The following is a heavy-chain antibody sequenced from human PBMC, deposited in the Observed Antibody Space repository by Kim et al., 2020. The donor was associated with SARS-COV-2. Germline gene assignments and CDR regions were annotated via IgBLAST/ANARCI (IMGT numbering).Heavy chain of an antibody. Sequence: SVKVSCKASGGTFSSYAISWVRQAPGQGLEWMGGIIPIFGTANYAQKFQGRVTITADESTSTAYMELSSLRSEDTAVYYCAGYYYDSSGYYPFDYWGQGTLVTVSS. CDR3: AGYYYDSSGYYPFDY. V-gene: IGHV1-69*13. J-gene: IGHJ4*02. CDR2: IIPIFGTA. CDR1: GGTFSSYA. D-gene: IGHD3-22*01.